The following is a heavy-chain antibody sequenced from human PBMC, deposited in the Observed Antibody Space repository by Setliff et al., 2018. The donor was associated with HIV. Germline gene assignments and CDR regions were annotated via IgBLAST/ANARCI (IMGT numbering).Heavy chain of an antibody. Sequence: PSETLSLTCAVYGGSFSNFYWSWVRQSPEKGLEWIGEIADDGTANYNPSLKSRVTISLGASKTQFSLRVTSVTAADTAVYYCARGRSCDGDSCYLYYYYYYGMDVWGQGTTVTVSS. V-gene: IGHV4-34*01. D-gene: IGHD2-21*01. CDR3: ARGRSCDGDSCYLYYYYYYGMDV. CDR2: IADDGTA. CDR1: GGSFSNFY. J-gene: IGHJ6*02.